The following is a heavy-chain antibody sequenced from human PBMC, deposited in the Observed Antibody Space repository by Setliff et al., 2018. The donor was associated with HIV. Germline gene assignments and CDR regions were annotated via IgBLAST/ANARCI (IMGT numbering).Heavy chain of an antibody. J-gene: IGHJ5*02. D-gene: IGHD3-3*01. Sequence: PSETLSLTCTVTDDSISRSSYYWAWIRQSPGKGLEWIGSIYYSGSTYYNPSLKSRVTISVVTSKKQFSLKLSPVTAADTAVYYCAREAPSDPTRYYNFWSGYPDWFDPWGQGTLVTVSS. CDR2: IYYSGST. CDR3: AREAPSDPTRYYNFWSGYPDWFDP. CDR1: DDSISRSSYY. V-gene: IGHV4-39*07.